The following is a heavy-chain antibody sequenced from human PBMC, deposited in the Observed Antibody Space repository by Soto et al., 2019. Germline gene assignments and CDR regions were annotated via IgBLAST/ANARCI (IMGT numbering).Heavy chain of an antibody. V-gene: IGHV3-48*01. CDR3: ARDLSGRSDAFDI. CDR1: GFTFSSYS. J-gene: IGHJ3*02. D-gene: IGHD6-19*01. Sequence: GGSLRLSCAASGFTFSSYSMNWVRQAPGKGLEWVSYISSSSSTTYYADSVKGRFTISRGNSKNTLYLQMDSLRAEDTAVYYCARDLSGRSDAFDIWGQGTMVTVSS. CDR2: ISSSSSTT.